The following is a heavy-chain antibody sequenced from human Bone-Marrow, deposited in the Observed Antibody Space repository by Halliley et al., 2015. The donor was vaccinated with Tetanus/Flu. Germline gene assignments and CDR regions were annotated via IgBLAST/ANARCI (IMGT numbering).Heavy chain of an antibody. Sequence: LGGIGEISHSGSTSYNPSLKSRVSISVDNPKNQFPRPLASVTAADAAVYYCARTTLVRYFDFWGQGAQVTVSS. CDR3: ARTTLVRYFDF. V-gene: IGHV4-4*02. CDR2: ISHSGST. J-gene: IGHJ4*02. D-gene: IGHD1-1*01.